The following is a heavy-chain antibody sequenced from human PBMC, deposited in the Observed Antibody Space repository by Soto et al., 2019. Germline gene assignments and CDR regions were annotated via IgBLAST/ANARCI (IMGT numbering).Heavy chain of an antibody. Sequence: GSLRLSCAASGFTFSNYAVTWVRQAPGKGLEWVSTISGSGGSTYYADSVKGRFTISRDNSKNTLYLQMNSRRAEDTAVYYCAKDQGSSWYEIDYWGQGT. J-gene: IGHJ4*02. D-gene: IGHD6-13*01. CDR1: GFTFSNYA. CDR3: AKDQGSSWYEIDY. V-gene: IGHV3-23*01. CDR2: ISGSGGST.